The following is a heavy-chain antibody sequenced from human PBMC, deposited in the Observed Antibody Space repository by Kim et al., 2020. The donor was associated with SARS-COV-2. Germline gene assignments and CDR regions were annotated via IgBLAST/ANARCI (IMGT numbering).Heavy chain of an antibody. CDR1: GGSISSGSYY. J-gene: IGHJ6*02. Sequence: SETLSLTCTVSGGSISSGSYYWSWIRQPAGKGLEWIGRIYTSGSTNYNPSLKSRVTISVDTSKNQFSLQLSSVTAADTAVYYCARGYSTHYGMDVWGQGTTVTVSS. CDR3: ARGYSTHYGMDV. D-gene: IGHD6-13*01. CDR2: IYTSGST. V-gene: IGHV4-61*02.